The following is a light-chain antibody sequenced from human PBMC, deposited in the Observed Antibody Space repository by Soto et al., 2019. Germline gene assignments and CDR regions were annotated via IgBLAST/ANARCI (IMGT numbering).Light chain of an antibody. Sequence: EIVLTQSPGTLSLSPGERATLSCRASQSLCSTYLAGYQQKPGQAPRLLIYGASSRGTGSPDRFSGSGSGTDFTLTISSLEPEDFAVYCCQQYGSSPQFTFGGWTKVEIK. CDR3: QQYGSSPQFT. CDR1: QSLCSTY. CDR2: GAS. V-gene: IGKV3-20*01. J-gene: IGKJ4*01.